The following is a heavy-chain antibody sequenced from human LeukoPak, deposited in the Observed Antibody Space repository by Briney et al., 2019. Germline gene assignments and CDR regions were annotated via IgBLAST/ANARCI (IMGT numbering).Heavy chain of an antibody. CDR1: GYTFTSYD. CDR3: ARWGRSSLHPAYYYYYMDV. V-gene: IGHV1-8*01. D-gene: IGHD6-19*01. J-gene: IGHJ6*03. Sequence: ASVKVSCKASGYTFTSYDINWVRQATGQGLEWMGWMNPNSGNTGYAQKFQSRVTMTRNTSISTAYMELSSLRSEDTAVYYCARWGRSSLHPAYYYYYMDVWGKGTTVTVSS. CDR2: MNPNSGNT.